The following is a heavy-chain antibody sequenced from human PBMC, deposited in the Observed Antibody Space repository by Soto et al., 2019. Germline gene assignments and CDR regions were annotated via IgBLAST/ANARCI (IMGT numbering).Heavy chain of an antibody. V-gene: IGHV4-39*01. Sequence: QLQLQESGPRLVKPSETLSLTCTVSGGSISSSSYYWGWIRQPPGKGLEWIGSIFYSGSTYYNPSLKSRVTISVDTSKNQFSLKLSSVTAADTAVYYCARHLTYCSAGSCYSDFPYYGMDVWGQGTTVTVSS. D-gene: IGHD2-15*01. CDR3: ARHLTYCSAGSCYSDFPYYGMDV. CDR2: IFYSGST. CDR1: GGSISSSSYY. J-gene: IGHJ6*02.